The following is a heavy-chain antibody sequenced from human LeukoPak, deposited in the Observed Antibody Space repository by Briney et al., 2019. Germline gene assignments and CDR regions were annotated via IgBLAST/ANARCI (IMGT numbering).Heavy chain of an antibody. CDR2: ISAYNGNT. D-gene: IGHD3-9*01. CDR1: GYTFTSYG. Sequence: ASVKVSCKASGYTFTSYGISWVRQAPGQGLEWMGWISAYNGNTNYAQKLQGRFTMTTDTSTSTAYMELRSLRSDDTAVYYCARDRGPYDILTGGDYWGQGTLVTVSS. J-gene: IGHJ4*02. V-gene: IGHV1-18*04. CDR3: ARDRGPYDILTGGDY.